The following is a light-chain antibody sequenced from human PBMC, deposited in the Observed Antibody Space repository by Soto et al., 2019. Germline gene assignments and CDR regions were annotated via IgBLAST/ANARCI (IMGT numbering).Light chain of an antibody. CDR2: AAS. CDR3: QQSYSTRWT. J-gene: IGKJ1*01. V-gene: IGKV1-39*01. Sequence: DIQMTQSPSSLSASVGDRVTITCLASQSISSYLNWYQQKPGKAPKLLIYAASSLQSGVPSRFSGSGSGTDFTLTISSLQPEDFATYYCQQSYSTRWTFGQGTKVKSN. CDR1: QSISSY.